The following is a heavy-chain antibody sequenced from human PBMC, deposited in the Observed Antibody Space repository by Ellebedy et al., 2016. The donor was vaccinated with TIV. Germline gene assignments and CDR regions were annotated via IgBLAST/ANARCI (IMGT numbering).Heavy chain of an antibody. D-gene: IGHD2-15*01. Sequence: GGSLRLSXAASGFTFSHHWIHWVRQAPGKGLVWVSRLNSDGSVTGYADSVKGRFTISRDNSKNTLYLQMKSLRAEDTAIYYCAKDGRAPRPYYFDYWGQGTLVTVSS. CDR3: AKDGRAPRPYYFDY. CDR2: LNSDGSVT. CDR1: GFTFSHHW. J-gene: IGHJ4*02. V-gene: IGHV3-74*01.